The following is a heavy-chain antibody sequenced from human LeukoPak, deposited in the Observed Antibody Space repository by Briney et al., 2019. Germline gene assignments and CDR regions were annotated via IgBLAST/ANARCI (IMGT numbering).Heavy chain of an antibody. D-gene: IGHD3-22*01. CDR1: GFSFSNE. Sequence: GGSLRLSCAASGFSFSNEMNWVRQAPGKGLEWVSYISSSGITKNHADSLKGRFTISRDNSKNSLYLQMNSLRVEDTALYYCARRPYYYDSLDYWGQGTLVTVSS. J-gene: IGHJ4*02. V-gene: IGHV3-48*03. CDR2: ISSSGITK. CDR3: ARRPYYYDSLDY.